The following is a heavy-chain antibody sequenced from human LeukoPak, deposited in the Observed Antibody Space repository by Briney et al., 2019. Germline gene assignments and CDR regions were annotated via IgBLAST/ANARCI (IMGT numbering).Heavy chain of an antibody. D-gene: IGHD6-13*01. CDR1: GFTFSSYG. Sequence: GGSLRLSCAASGFTFSSYGMHWVRQAPGKGLEWVAVISYDGSNKYNADSVKGRFTISRDNSKNTLYLQMNSLRAEDTAVYYCASAAAMSAFDIWGQGTMVTVSS. V-gene: IGHV3-30*03. J-gene: IGHJ3*02. CDR2: ISYDGSNK. CDR3: ASAAAMSAFDI.